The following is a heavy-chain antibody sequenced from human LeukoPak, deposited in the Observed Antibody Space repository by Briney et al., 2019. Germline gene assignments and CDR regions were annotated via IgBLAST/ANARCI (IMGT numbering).Heavy chain of an antibody. V-gene: IGHV3-30*03. D-gene: IGHD1-26*01. CDR1: GFTFSSYG. CDR2: ISYDGSNK. J-gene: IGHJ3*02. CDR3: ARGTSYPGDAFDI. Sequence: PGGSLRLSCAASGFTFSSYGMHWVRQAPGKGLEWVAVISYDGSNKYYADSVKGRFTISRDNSKNTLYLQMNSLRAEDTAVYYCARGTSYPGDAFDIWGQGTMVTVSS.